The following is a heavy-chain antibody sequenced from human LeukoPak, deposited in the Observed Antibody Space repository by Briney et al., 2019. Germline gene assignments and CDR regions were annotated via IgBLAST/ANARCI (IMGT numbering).Heavy chain of an antibody. CDR2: INHSGST. D-gene: IGHD3-10*01. CDR3: ASVYGSGRNNWFDP. Sequence: SEALSVTCVVYVGSFSGYYWSWIRQPPGKGLEWIGEINHSGSTNYNPSLKSRVTISVDTSKNQFSLKLSSVTAADTAVYYCASVYGSGRNNWFDPWGQGTLVTVSS. V-gene: IGHV4-34*01. CDR1: VGSFSGYY. J-gene: IGHJ5*02.